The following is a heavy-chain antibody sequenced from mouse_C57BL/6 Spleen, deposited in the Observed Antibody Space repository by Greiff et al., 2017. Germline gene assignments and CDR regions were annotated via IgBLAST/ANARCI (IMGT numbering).Heavy chain of an antibody. V-gene: IGHV5-9-1*02. CDR3: TRAGDGSLYYYAMDY. J-gene: IGHJ4*01. D-gene: IGHD2-3*01. Sequence: EVKVEESGEGLVKPGGSLKLSCAASGFTFSSYAMSWVRQTPEKRLEWVAYISSGGDYIYYADTVKGRFTISRDNARNTLYLQTSSLKSEDTAMYYCTRAGDGSLYYYAMDYWGQGTSVTVSS. CDR1: GFTFSSYA. CDR2: ISSGGDYI.